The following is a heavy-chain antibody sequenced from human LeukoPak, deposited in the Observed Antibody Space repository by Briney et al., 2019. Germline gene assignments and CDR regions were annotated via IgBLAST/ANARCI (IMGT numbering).Heavy chain of an antibody. J-gene: IGHJ4*02. V-gene: IGHV3-33*01. D-gene: IGHD1-26*01. CDR3: ARGIVGATGFDY. Sequence: GGSLRLSCAASGFTFSSYGMHWVRQAPGKGLEWVAVIWYDGSNKYYADSVKGRFTISRDNSKNTLYLQMNSLRAEDTAVYCCARGIVGATGFDYWGQGTLVTVSS. CDR2: IWYDGSNK. CDR1: GFTFSSYG.